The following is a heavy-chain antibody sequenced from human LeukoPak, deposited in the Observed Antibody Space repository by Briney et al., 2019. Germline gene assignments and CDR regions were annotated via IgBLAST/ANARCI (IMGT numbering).Heavy chain of an antibody. Sequence: SETLSLTCTVSGGSISSSSYYWGWLRQPPGTGLEWIGSIYYSGSTYYNPSLKSRVTISVDTSKNQFSLKLSSVTAAYTAVYYCARHYSGYFDYWGQGTLVTVSS. D-gene: IGHD6-13*01. V-gene: IGHV4-39*01. CDR2: IYYSGST. CDR3: ARHYSGYFDY. CDR1: GGSISSSSYY. J-gene: IGHJ4*02.